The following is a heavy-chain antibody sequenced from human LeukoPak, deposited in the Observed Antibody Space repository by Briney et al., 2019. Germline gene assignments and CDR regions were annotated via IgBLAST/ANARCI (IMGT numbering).Heavy chain of an antibody. Sequence: ASVKVSCRASGYTFSYYAISWVRQAPGHGLEWMGWISAYNGNTNYAPKLQGRVTMTTDTSTSAAYMELRSLRSDDTAVYYCARAWGEDIAARPDYFNYWGQGSLVTVSS. CDR3: ARAWGEDIAARPDYFNY. J-gene: IGHJ4*02. D-gene: IGHD6-6*01. V-gene: IGHV1-18*01. CDR1: GYTFSYYA. CDR2: ISAYNGNT.